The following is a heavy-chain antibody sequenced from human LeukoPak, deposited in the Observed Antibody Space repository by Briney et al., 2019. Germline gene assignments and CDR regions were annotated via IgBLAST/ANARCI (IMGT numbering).Heavy chain of an antibody. D-gene: IGHD5-24*01. Sequence: GGSLRLSCAASGFTFATHGMSWVRQVPGKGLEWVSAISVGGLYTYYADSVRGRSTISSDNSKSALCLQMNSLRSEDTAMYHCVKEGSHSDGGHSPTFDSWGLGTLVTVSS. CDR3: VKEGSHSDGGHSPTFDS. CDR2: ISVGGLYT. J-gene: IGHJ4*02. CDR1: GFTFATHG. V-gene: IGHV3-23*01.